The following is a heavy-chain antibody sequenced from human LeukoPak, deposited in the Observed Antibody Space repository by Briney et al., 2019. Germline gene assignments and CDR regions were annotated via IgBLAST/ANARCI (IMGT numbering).Heavy chain of an antibody. CDR2: INSDGINT. J-gene: IGHJ4*02. CDR3: AREPIVGVHFDY. Sequence: PGGSLRLSCAASGFTFSNYWMHWVRQAPGKGLVWVSRINSDGINTSYADSVKGRFTISRDNAKNTLNLQMNSLRAEDTAVYYCAREPIVGVHFDYWGQGTLVTVSS. D-gene: IGHD1-26*01. CDR1: GFTFSNYW. V-gene: IGHV3-74*01.